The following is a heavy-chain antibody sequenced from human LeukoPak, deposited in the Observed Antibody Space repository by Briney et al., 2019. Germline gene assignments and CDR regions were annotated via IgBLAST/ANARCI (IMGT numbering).Heavy chain of an antibody. CDR2: IYYSGST. CDR1: GGSISSYY. CDR3: ARWDYVNGYYYYGMDV. Sequence: SETLSLTCTVSGGSISSYYWSWIRQPPGKGLEWIGYIYYSGSTNYNPSLKSRVTISVDTSKNQFSLKLSSVTAADTAVYYCARWDYVNGYYYYGMDVWGQGPTVTVSS. V-gene: IGHV4-59*01. D-gene: IGHD4-17*01. J-gene: IGHJ6*02.